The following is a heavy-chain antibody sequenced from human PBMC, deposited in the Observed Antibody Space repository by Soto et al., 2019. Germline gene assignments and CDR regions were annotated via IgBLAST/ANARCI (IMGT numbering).Heavy chain of an antibody. J-gene: IGHJ4*02. V-gene: IGHV3-30-3*01. D-gene: IGHD3-10*01. CDR3: AREVLWSRYFDY. CDR1: GLIFSNYV. Sequence: QVQLVESGGGVVQPGRSLRLSCAASGLIFSNYVMYWVRQAPGKGLEWVAFMSYDGTTKYYADSVKGRFTISRDNSKNTLYLQMNSLRPEDTGVYYCAREVLWSRYFDYWGQGTLVTVSS. CDR2: MSYDGTTK.